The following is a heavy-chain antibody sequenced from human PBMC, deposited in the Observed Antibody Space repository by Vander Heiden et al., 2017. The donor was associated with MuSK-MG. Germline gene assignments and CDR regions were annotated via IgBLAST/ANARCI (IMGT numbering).Heavy chain of an antibody. CDR2: ISSSSSYI. V-gene: IGHV3-21*01. CDR1: GFTLGSCR. D-gene: IGHD6-19*01. CDR3: ARDEGSGWLYYFDY. J-gene: IGHJ4*02. Sequence: EVQLVESGGGLVKPGGSLRLSCAASGFTLGSCRMSWARQAPGKGLEWVASISSSSSYIYYADSVKGRFTSSRDNAKNSLYLQMNSLRAEDTAVYYCARDEGSGWLYYFDYWGQGTLVTVSS.